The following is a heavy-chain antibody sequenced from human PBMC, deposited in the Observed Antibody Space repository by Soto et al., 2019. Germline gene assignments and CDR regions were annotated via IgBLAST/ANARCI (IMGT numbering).Heavy chain of an antibody. J-gene: IGHJ4*02. Sequence: GGSLRLSCAASGFTFSSYAMSWVRQAPGKGLEWVSAISGSGGSTYYADSVKGRFTISRDNSKNTLYLQMNSLRAEDTAVYYCAKWMDYYDSSGYFDYWGQGTLVTVSS. V-gene: IGHV3-23*01. D-gene: IGHD3-22*01. CDR3: AKWMDYYDSSGYFDY. CDR1: GFTFSSYA. CDR2: ISGSGGST.